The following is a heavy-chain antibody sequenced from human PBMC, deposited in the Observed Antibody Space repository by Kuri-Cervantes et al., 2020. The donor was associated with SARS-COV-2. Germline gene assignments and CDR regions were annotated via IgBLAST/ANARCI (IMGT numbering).Heavy chain of an antibody. CDR2: ISGSGGST. CDR3: ASARFLEWLSLGVMDV. J-gene: IGHJ6*03. Sequence: GESLKISCAASGFTFSSYGMHWVRQAPGKGLEWVSAISGSGGSTYYADSVKGRFTISRDNSKNTLYLQMNSLRAEDTAVYYCASARFLEWLSLGVMDVWGKGTTVTVSS. V-gene: IGHV3-23*01. CDR1: GFTFSSYG. D-gene: IGHD3-3*01.